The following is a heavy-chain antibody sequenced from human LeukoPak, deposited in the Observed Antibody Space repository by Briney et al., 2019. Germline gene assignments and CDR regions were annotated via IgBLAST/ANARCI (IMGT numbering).Heavy chain of an antibody. J-gene: IGHJ4*02. D-gene: IGHD5-18*01. CDR1: GYTFTSYY. V-gene: IGHV1-46*01. CDR3: ARDLSGDSGYSYGYLFDY. CDR2: INPSGGST. Sequence: GASVKVSCKASGYTFTSYYMHWVRQAPGQGLEWMGIINPSGGSTSYAQKFQGRVTMTRDTSTSTVYMELSSLRSEDTAVYYCARDLSGDSGYSYGYLFDYWGQGTLVTVSS.